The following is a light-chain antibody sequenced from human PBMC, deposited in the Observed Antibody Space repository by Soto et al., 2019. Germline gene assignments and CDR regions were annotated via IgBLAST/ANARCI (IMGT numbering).Light chain of an antibody. Sequence: QSALTQPPSASGSPGQSVTISCTGTSSDVGGYNFVSWYQQHPGKAPKLMIFEVNKRPSGVPDRFSGSKSGNTASLTVSGLQAEDEADYYCSSYAGTNVVFGGGTQPTV. CDR3: SSYAGTNVV. CDR1: SSDVGGYNF. CDR2: EVN. V-gene: IGLV2-8*01. J-gene: IGLJ2*01.